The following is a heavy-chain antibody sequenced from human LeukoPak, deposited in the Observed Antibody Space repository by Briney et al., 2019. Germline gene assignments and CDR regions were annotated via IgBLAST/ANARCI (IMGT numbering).Heavy chain of an antibody. D-gene: IGHD3-22*01. J-gene: IGHJ3*02. CDR3: ARDPREYYDSSGFVAFDI. CDR1: GYTFTSYY. V-gene: IGHV1-46*01. Sequence: GASVKVSCKASGYTFTSYYMHWVRQAPGQGLEWMGIINPSGGSTSYAQKFRGRVTMTRDTSTSTVYMELSSLRSEDTAVYYCARDPREYYDSSGFVAFDIWGQGTMVTVSS. CDR2: INPSGGST.